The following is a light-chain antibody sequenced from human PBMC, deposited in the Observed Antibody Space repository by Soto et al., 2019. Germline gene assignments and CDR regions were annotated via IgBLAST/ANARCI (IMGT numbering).Light chain of an antibody. CDR3: QQYNIAPGT. Sequence: EIVMTQSPATLSVSPGERATLSCRASQSVSSNLAWYQQKPGQAPRLLIYGASTRATGIPARFSGSGSGTKFTLTISILQSEDFAVYYCQQYNIAPGTFGQGTKVDIK. J-gene: IGKJ1*01. CDR1: QSVSSN. CDR2: GAS. V-gene: IGKV3-15*01.